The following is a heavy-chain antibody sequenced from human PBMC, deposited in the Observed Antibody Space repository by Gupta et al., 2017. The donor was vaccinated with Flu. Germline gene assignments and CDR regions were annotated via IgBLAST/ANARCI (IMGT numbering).Heavy chain of an antibody. Sequence: EVQLVESGGGLVQPGRSLRLSCTISGFSIGDYAMSWFRQAPGKGLEWVGFIRRKVYGETTEYAASVRGRFTISRDDSKGVVYLQMNSLKIEDTAMYYCARDGVGRWVQWYYFDYWGQGTLVTVSS. CDR1: GFSIGDYA. J-gene: IGHJ4*02. CDR2: IRRKVYGETT. CDR3: ARDGVGRWVQWYYFDY. D-gene: IGHD1-1*01. V-gene: IGHV3-49*03.